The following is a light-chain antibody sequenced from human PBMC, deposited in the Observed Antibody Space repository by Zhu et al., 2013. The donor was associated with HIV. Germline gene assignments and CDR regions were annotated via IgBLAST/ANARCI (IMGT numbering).Light chain of an antibody. CDR2: DAS. J-gene: IGKJ4*01. V-gene: IGKV1D-13*01. CDR3: QQYYDWPSLT. CDR1: QGISSA. Sequence: AIQLTQSPSSLSASVGDRVTITCRASQGISSALAWYQQRQGKTPKLLIYDASTLETGVPSRFSGSGSGTQFTLTITSLQSEDFAVYYCQQYYDWPSLTFGGGTKVEIK.